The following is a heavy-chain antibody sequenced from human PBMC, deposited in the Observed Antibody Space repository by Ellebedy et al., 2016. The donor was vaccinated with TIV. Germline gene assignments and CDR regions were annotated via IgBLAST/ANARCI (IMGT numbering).Heavy chain of an antibody. V-gene: IGHV4-30-4*01. J-gene: IGHJ5*02. CDR2: IYYSGST. CDR3: ARENKRVAHWWFDP. CDR1: GGSISSYY. Sequence: SETLSLTCTVSGGSISSYYWSWIRQPPGKGLEWIGYIYYSGSTYYNPSLKSRVTISIDTAKNQFSLKLSSVTAADTAVYYCARENKRVAHWWFDPWGQGTLVIVSS.